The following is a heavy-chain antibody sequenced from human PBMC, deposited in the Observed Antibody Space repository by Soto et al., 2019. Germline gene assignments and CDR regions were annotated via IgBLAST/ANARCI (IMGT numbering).Heavy chain of an antibody. D-gene: IGHD1-26*01. CDR1: GFTFSSYG. J-gene: IGHJ6*02. V-gene: IGHV3-33*01. CDR2: IWYDGSNK. CDR3: ARDMWELSPFNYSYYGMDV. Sequence: QVQLVESGGGVVQPGRSLRLSCAASGFTFSSYGMHWVRQAPGKGLEWVAVIWYDGSNKDYADSVKGRFTISRDNSKNTLYLQMNRLRAEDTALYYCARDMWELSPFNYSYYGMDVWGQGTTVTVSS.